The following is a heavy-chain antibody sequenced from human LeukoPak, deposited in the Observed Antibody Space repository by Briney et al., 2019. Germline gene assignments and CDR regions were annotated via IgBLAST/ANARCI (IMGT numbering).Heavy chain of an antibody. CDR1: GFIFSNHA. J-gene: IGHJ2*01. CDR2: ISFDGSKK. V-gene: IGHV3-30-3*01. CDR3: ASEGTSRESNYWYFDL. Sequence: GGSLRLSCAASGFIFSNHAMHWVRQAPGKGLEWVAVISFDGSKKYYADSVKGRFTISRDNSKNTLYVELNNLRVEDTALYYCASEGTSRESNYWYFDLWGRGTLVTVSS. D-gene: IGHD1-14*01.